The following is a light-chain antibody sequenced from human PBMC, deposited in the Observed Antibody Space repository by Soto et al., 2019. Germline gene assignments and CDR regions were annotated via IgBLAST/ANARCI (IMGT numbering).Light chain of an antibody. Sequence: DIQMTQSPSTLSASVGDRVTITCRASQSINNWLAWYQQRPWTAPKLLIYKASTLQTGVPSRFSGSASGTEFTLTISGLQPDDFATYYCQQYSSYPHTFGQGTKLEIK. CDR3: QQYSSYPHT. CDR2: KAS. V-gene: IGKV1-5*03. J-gene: IGKJ2*01. CDR1: QSINNW.